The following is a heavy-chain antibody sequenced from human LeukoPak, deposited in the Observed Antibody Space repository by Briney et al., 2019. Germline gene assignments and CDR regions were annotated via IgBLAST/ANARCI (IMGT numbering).Heavy chain of an antibody. CDR3: ARDYCSSTSCLFDY. D-gene: IGHD2-2*01. J-gene: IGHJ4*02. CDR2: IIPIFGTA. CDR1: GGTFSSYA. V-gene: IGHV1-69*05. Sequence: SVKVSCKASGGTFSSYAISWVRQAPGQGLEWMGGIIPIFGTANYAQKFQGRVTMTRDTSISTAYMELSRLRSDDTAVYYCARDYCSSTSCLFDYWDQGTLVTVSS.